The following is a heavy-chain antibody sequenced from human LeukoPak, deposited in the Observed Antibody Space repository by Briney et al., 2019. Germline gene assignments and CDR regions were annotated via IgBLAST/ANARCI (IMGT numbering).Heavy chain of an antibody. J-gene: IGHJ6*03. Sequence: SETLSLTCTVSDGSITLTSHYWGWIRQPPGKGLEWIGSIFHSGTAYQNPSLKSRVTISVDRSKNQFSLKLSSVTAADTAVYYCARDRIAAAGTPGHYMDVWGKGTTVTVSS. CDR3: ARDRIAAAGTPGHYMDV. CDR1: DGSITLTSHY. V-gene: IGHV4-39*07. CDR2: IFHSGTA. D-gene: IGHD6-13*01.